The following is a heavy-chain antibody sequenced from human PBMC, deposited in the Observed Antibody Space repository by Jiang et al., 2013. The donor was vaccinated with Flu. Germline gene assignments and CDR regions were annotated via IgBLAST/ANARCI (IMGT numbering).Heavy chain of an antibody. CDR3: ARRYCSGGSCYPMTFDY. CDR1: GFTFSDYY. V-gene: IGHV3-11*06. J-gene: IGHJ4*02. Sequence: VQLVESGGGLVKPGGSLRLSCATSGFTFSDYYMNWIRQAPGKGLEWVSYISSSGSYTNYADSVKGRFTISRDNAKNSLYLLMNSLRAEDTAVYYCARRYCSGGSCYPMTFDYWGQGTLVTVS. D-gene: IGHD2-15*01. CDR2: ISSSGSYT.